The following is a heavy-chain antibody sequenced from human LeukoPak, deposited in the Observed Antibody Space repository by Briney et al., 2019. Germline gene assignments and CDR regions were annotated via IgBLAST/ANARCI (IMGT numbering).Heavy chain of an antibody. V-gene: IGHV3-43*02. CDR2: ISGDGGTT. D-gene: IGHD1-26*01. Sequence: PGGSLRLSCAASGFTFDDYAMHWVRQAPGKGLEWVSLISGDGGTTYYADSVKGRFTISRDNAKNSLYLQVSSLRDEDTAIYYCARMRGPTTGALDIWGPGTMVAVSS. CDR3: ARMRGPTTGALDI. CDR1: GFTFDDYA. J-gene: IGHJ3*02.